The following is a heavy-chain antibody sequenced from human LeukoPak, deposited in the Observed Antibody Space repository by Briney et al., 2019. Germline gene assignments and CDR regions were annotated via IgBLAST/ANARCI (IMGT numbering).Heavy chain of an antibody. CDR2: ISAYNGNT. CDR1: GYTFTSYG. D-gene: IGHD2-15*01. CDR3: ARVYCSGGSRWNYYYYGMDV. V-gene: IGHV1-18*01. Sequence: ASVKVSCKASGYTFTSYGISWVRQAPGHGLEWRGWISAYNGNTNCAQKLQGTGTMTAHSSTSTAYVELRRQRYKDTPVYYGARVYCSGGSRWNYYYYGMDVWGQGTTVTVSS. J-gene: IGHJ6*02.